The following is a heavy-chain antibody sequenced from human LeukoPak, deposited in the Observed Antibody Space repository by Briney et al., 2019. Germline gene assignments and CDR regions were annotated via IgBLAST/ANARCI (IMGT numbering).Heavy chain of an antibody. CDR1: GGSISSYY. D-gene: IGHD3-10*01. V-gene: IGHV4-39*07. J-gene: IGHJ5*02. Sequence: PSETLSLTCTVSGGSISSYYWGWIRQPPGKGLEWIGSIHQSGRTYYNPPLKSRVTISVDTSTNQFSLKLSSVTAADTAVYYCARRGSKGRRGHNWFDPWGQGTLVTVSS. CDR3: ARRGSKGRRGHNWFDP. CDR2: IHQSGRT.